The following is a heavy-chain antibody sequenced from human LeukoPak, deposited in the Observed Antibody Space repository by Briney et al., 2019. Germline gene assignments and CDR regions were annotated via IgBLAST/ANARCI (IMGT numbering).Heavy chain of an antibody. V-gene: IGHV4-30-2*01. CDR2: IYHSGST. D-gene: IGHD3-10*01. CDR1: GGSISSGAYY. Sequence: SETLSLTCTVSGGSISSGAYYWSWIRQPPGKGLEWIGYIYHSGSTFYNPSLKSRVTISVDTSKNQFSLKLSSVTAADTAVYYCASYTMVRGGDNWGQGTLVTVSS. J-gene: IGHJ4*02. CDR3: ASYTMVRGGDN.